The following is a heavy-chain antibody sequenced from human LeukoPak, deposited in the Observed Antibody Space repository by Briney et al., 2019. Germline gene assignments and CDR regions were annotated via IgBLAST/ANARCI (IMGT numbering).Heavy chain of an antibody. CDR2: IWYDGSNI. Sequence: GGSLRLSCAASGFTFSSYGMHWVRQAPGKGLEWVAVIWYDGSNIYYADSVKGRFTISRDKSKNTLYLQMNSLRADDTAVYDSAKDGFDYYDCWGYYGYLDYWGQGTLVTVSS. CDR3: AKDGFDYYDCWGYYGYLDY. D-gene: IGHD3-22*01. CDR1: GFTFSSYG. V-gene: IGHV3-33*03. J-gene: IGHJ4*02.